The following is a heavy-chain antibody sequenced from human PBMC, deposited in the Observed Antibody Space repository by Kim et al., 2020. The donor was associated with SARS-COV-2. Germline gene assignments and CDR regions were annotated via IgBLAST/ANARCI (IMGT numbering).Heavy chain of an antibody. D-gene: IGHD5-18*01. CDR3: AGTAMPVYYYYYGMDV. J-gene: IGHJ6*02. Sequence: SLKSRVTIAVDTSKNQFSLKLSSVSAADTAVYYCAGTAMPVYYYYYGMDVWGQGTTVTVSS. V-gene: IGHV4-59*01.